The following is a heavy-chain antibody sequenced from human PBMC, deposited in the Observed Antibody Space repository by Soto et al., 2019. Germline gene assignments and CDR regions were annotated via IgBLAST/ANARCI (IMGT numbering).Heavy chain of an antibody. V-gene: IGHV3-74*01. Sequence: EVQLVESGGGLVQPGGSLRLSCAASGFTFSSNYMHWVRQAPGKGLVWVSRIKTDGSSTTYADSVKGRFTISRDNAQNTLYLQMNGLRGEDADVYYCARAPRVAGDYDCDYWGQGTPVTVSS. CDR2: IKTDGSST. D-gene: IGHD6-19*01. J-gene: IGHJ4*02. CDR3: ARAPRVAGDYDCDY. CDR1: GFTFSSNY.